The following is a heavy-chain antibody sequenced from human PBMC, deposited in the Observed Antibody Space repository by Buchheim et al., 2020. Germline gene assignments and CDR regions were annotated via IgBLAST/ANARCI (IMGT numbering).Heavy chain of an antibody. CDR3: ARDLGPYSSGWYWGATYYGMDV. V-gene: IGHV3-74*01. Sequence: EVQLVESGGGLVQPGGSLRLSCAASGFTFSSYWMHWVRQAPGKGLVWVSRINSDGSSTSYADSVKGRFTISRDNAKNTLYLQMSSLRAEDTAVYYCARDLGPYSSGWYWGATYYGMDVWGQGTT. J-gene: IGHJ6*02. D-gene: IGHD6-19*01. CDR2: INSDGSST. CDR1: GFTFSSYW.